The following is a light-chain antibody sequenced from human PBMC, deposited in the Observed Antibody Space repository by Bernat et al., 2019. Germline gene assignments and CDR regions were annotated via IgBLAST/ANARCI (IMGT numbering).Light chain of an antibody. CDR1: SSDIGSYNY. CDR2: EVT. J-gene: IGLJ2*01. V-gene: IGLV2-8*01. CDR3: TSDAGGNHLI. Sequence: QSALTQPPSASGSPGQSVTISCTGTSSDIGSYNYVSWYQQHPGKAPQLLIYEVTERPSGVPDRFSGSKSGNTASLTVSGLQADDEAHYHCTSDAGGNHLIFGGGTKLTVL.